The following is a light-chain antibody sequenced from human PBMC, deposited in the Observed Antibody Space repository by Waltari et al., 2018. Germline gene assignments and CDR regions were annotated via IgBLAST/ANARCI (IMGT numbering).Light chain of an antibody. CDR3: AAWDDSLSGLV. V-gene: IGLV1-47*01. Sequence: QSVLTQPPSASGTPGQRVTISCSGSSSNIGSNYVYWYQQLPGTTPKLLIYRTNRRPSGVPDRFSGSKSGTSASLAISGLRSEDEADYYCAAWDDSLSGLVFGGGTKLTVL. CDR2: RTN. J-gene: IGLJ2*01. CDR1: SSNIGSNY.